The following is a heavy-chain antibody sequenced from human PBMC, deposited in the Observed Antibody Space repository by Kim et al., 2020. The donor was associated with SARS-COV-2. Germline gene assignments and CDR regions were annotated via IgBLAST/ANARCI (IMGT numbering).Heavy chain of an antibody. D-gene: IGHD2-2*01. J-gene: IGHJ6*03. CDR2: ISSNGGST. CDR3: ARESTPAASYYYYMDV. CDR1: GFTFSSYA. Sequence: GGSLRLSCAASGFTFSSYAMHWVRQAPGKGLEYVSAISSNGGSTYYANSVKDRFTISRDNSKNTLYLQMGSLRAEDMAVYYCARESTPAASYYYYMDVWGKGTTVTVSS. V-gene: IGHV3-64*01.